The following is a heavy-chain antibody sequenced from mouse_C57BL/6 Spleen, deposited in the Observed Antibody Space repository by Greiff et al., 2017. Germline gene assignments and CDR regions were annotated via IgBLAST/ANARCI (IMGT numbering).Heavy chain of an antibody. CDR1: GFTFSSYA. CDR3: TRAGTTVVATPYYFDY. D-gene: IGHD1-1*01. V-gene: IGHV5-9-1*02. J-gene: IGHJ2*01. CDR2: ISSGGDYI. Sequence: EVKLMESGAGLVKPGGSLKLSCAASGFTFSSYAMSWVRQTPEKRLEWVAYISSGGDYIYYADTVKGRFTISRDNARNTLYLQMSSLKSEDTAMYYCTRAGTTVVATPYYFDYWGQGTTLTVSS.